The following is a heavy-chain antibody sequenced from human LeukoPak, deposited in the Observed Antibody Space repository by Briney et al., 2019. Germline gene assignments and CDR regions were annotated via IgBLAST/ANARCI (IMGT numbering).Heavy chain of an antibody. CDR3: ARDHCSGGSCYYYYYGMDV. Sequence: PSETLSLTCTVSGGSISSGDYYWSWIRQPPGKGLEWIGYIYYSGSTYYNPSLKSRVTISVDTSKNQFSLKLSSVTAADTAVYYCARDHCSGGSCYYYYYGMDVWGQGTTVTVSS. V-gene: IGHV4-30-4*01. D-gene: IGHD2-15*01. CDR1: GGSISSGDYY. J-gene: IGHJ6*02. CDR2: IYYSGST.